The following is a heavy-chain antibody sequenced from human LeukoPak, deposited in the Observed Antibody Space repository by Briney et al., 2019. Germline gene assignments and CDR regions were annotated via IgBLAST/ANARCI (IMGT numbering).Heavy chain of an antibody. D-gene: IGHD2-8*02. CDR3: ARLPGYCTGGVCYRFDP. CDR2: IYPGDSDT. J-gene: IGHJ5*02. CDR1: GYSFTSYW. V-gene: IGHV5-51*01. Sequence: GESLKISCKGSGYSFTSYWIGCVRQMPGKGLEWMGIIYPGDSDTRYSPSFEGQVTISADKSISTAYLQWSSLKASDTAMYYCARLPGYCTGGVCYRFDPWGQGTLVTVSS.